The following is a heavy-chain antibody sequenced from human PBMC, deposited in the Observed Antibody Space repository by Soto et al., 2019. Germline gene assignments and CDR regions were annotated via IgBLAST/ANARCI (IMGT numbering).Heavy chain of an antibody. CDR3: AKSGWELWLPLDY. D-gene: IGHD5-18*01. V-gene: IGHV3-30-3*02. CDR2: ISYDGSNK. CDR1: GFTFSSYA. J-gene: IGHJ4*02. Sequence: PGGSLRLSCAASGFTFSSYAMHWVRQAPGKGLEWVAVISYDGSNKYYADSVKGRFTISRDNSKNTLYLQMNSLRAEDTAVYYCAKSGWELWLPLDYWGQGTLVTVSS.